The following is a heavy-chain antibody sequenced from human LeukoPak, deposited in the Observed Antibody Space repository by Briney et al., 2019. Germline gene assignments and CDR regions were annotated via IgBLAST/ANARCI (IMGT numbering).Heavy chain of an antibody. Sequence: GGSLRLSCAASGFTFSLHAMTWLRQAPGKGLEGVSRISGSGGSTYYADSVKGRFTISRDNSNNTLSLQMNSLRAEDTAVYYCAKGHYDTGTFGAFDIWGQGTMVTVSS. CDR1: GFTFSLHA. CDR2: ISGSGGST. V-gene: IGHV3-23*01. D-gene: IGHD3-22*01. J-gene: IGHJ3*02. CDR3: AKGHYDTGTFGAFDI.